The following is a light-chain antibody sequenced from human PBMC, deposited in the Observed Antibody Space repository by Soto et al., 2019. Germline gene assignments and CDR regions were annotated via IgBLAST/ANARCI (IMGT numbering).Light chain of an antibody. CDR2: EVT. CDR3: SSYTISSTLYV. CDR1: SSDVGGYNS. V-gene: IGLV2-14*01. Sequence: QSVLTQPASVSGSPGQSITISCTGTSSDVGGYNSVCWYKQHPGKAPQLMIYEVTNRPSGVSDRFSGSKSGNTASLTISGLQAEDEADYYCSSYTISSTLYVFGSGTKLTVL. J-gene: IGLJ1*01.